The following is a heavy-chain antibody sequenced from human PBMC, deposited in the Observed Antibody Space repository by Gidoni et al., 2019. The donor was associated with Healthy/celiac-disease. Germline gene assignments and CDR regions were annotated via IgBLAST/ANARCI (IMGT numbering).Heavy chain of an antibody. CDR1: GFTSSSYS. CDR3: ARGDWENYGRGGFDP. CDR2: ISSSSSTI. J-gene: IGHJ5*02. V-gene: IGHV3-48*02. Sequence: EVQLVESGGGLVQPGGPLRPSCAASGFTSSSYSMNWVRRAPGKGLEWVSCISSSSSTIYYAESVKGRFTISRDNAKSALYLQMNSLRDEDTAVYYCARGDWENYGRGGFDPWGQGTLVTVSS. D-gene: IGHD4-17*01.